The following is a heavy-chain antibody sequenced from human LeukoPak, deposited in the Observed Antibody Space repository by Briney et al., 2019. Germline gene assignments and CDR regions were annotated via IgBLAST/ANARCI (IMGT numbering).Heavy chain of an antibody. CDR3: ATSLYGGYAGDY. CDR2: ISSSSSYI. CDR1: GFTFRSCE. Sequence: GGSLRLSCAASGFTFRSCEMIWVRQAPGKGLEWVSFISSSSSYIYYADSVKGRFAISRDNAKNSLYLQMNSLRAEDTAVYYCATSLYGGYAGDYWGQGTLVTVSS. V-gene: IGHV3-21*01. D-gene: IGHD5-12*01. J-gene: IGHJ4*02.